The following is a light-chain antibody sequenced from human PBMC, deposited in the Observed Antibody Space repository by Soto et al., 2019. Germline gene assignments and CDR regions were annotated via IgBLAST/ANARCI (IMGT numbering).Light chain of an antibody. J-gene: IGKJ1*01. Sequence: DMEMTQYPSTLSASVGDRVTITCGASQSISSWLDWYQKKPGKAPKLLIYDASSLESGVPSRLRGSGYGTELTITISSMKTDDFATYYCQQYNSYSQTFGQGTKVDIK. CDR2: DAS. CDR3: QQYNSYSQT. CDR1: QSISSW. V-gene: IGKV1-5*01.